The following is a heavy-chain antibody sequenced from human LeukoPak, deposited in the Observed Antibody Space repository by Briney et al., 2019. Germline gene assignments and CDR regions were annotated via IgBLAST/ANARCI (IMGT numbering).Heavy chain of an antibody. V-gene: IGHV3-23*01. Sequence: GGSLRLSCVASGITFSNYAVSWVRKAPEKGLDWVSVISGSAHKIRYADSVKGRFTISRDNSENIVYLQMNNLRAEDTAVYYCAGRVTGYSSGYVYWGQGTLVTVSS. CDR1: GITFSNYA. CDR3: AGRVTGYSSGYVY. CDR2: ISGSAHKI. D-gene: IGHD5-18*01. J-gene: IGHJ4*02.